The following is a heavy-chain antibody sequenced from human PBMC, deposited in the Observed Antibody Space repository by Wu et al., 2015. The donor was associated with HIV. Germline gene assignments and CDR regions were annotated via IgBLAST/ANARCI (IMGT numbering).Heavy chain of an antibody. CDR1: GYTFTSYG. CDR3: ASLYNSGWSS. CDR2: ISAYNGNT. D-gene: IGHD6-19*01. Sequence: QVQLVQSGAEVKKPGASVKVSCKASGYTFTSYGISWVRQAPGQGLEWMGWISAYNGNTNYAQKFQGRVTMTRNSSISTAYMELSSLKSEDTAVYYCASLYNSGWSSWGQGTLVTVSS. V-gene: IGHV1-18*01. J-gene: IGHJ5*02.